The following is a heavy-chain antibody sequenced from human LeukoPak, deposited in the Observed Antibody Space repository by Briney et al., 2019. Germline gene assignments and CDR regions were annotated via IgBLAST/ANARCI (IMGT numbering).Heavy chain of an antibody. Sequence: SETLSPTCTVSGGSISSSIYYWGWIRQPPGKGLEWVGSIYYSGSTYYNPSLKSRVSISVDTSKNQLSLKLSSVTAADTAVYYCARTLEYSSSSHFIDYWGQGTLVTVSS. J-gene: IGHJ4*02. V-gene: IGHV4-39*01. CDR2: IYYSGST. CDR1: GGSISSSIYY. CDR3: ARTLEYSSSSHFIDY. D-gene: IGHD6-6*01.